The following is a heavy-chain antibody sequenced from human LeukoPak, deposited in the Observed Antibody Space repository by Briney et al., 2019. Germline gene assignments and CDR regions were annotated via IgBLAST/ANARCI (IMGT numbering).Heavy chain of an antibody. Sequence: PGGSLRLSCATSGFTFSSYAVAWVRQAPGKGLEWVSSISSTGSNTYYADSVKGRFTISRDNSKNTLSLQMNTLTGEDTAVYYCAARRGYYHYMVVWGKGTTVTVSS. D-gene: IGHD3-3*01. CDR2: ISSTGSNT. V-gene: IGHV3-23*01. J-gene: IGHJ6*03. CDR1: GFTFSSYA. CDR3: AARRGYYHYMVV.